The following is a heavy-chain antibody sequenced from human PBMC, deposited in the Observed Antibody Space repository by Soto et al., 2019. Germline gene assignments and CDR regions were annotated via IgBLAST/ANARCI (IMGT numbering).Heavy chain of an antibody. J-gene: IGHJ4*02. D-gene: IGHD1-26*01. CDR2: INHSGST. CDR1: GGSFSGYY. CDR3: ARRSYPATGFGY. V-gene: IGHV4-34*01. Sequence: SETLSLTCAVYGGSFSGYYWSWIRQPPGKGLEWIGEINHSGSTNYNPSLKSRVTISVDTSKNQFSLKLSSVTAADTAVYYCARRSYPATGFGYWGQGTLVTVSS.